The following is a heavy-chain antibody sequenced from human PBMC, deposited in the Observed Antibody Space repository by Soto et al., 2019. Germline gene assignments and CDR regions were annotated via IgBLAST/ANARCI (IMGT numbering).Heavy chain of an antibody. CDR1: GFTFSSYA. V-gene: IGHV3-23*01. J-gene: IGHJ4*02. Sequence: GGSLRLSCAASGFTFSSYAMSWVRQAPGKGLEWVSAISGSGGSTYYADSVKGRFTISRDNSKNTLYLQMNSLRAEDTAVYYCAMMPGSGSLQFDYWGQGTLVTVSS. D-gene: IGHD3-10*01. CDR2: ISGSGGST. CDR3: AMMPGSGSLQFDY.